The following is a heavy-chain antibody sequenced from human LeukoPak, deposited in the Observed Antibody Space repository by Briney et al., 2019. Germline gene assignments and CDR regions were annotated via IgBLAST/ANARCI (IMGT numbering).Heavy chain of an antibody. CDR2: INPTGGST. D-gene: IGHD3-10*01. CDR1: GYTFTNYY. J-gene: IGHJ6*03. V-gene: IGHV1-46*01. Sequence: ASVKVSCKASGYTFTNYYMHWVRQAPGEGLEWMGIINPTGGSTSYAQKFQGRVTMTRDTSTSTVYMELSSLRSEDTAVYYCARVEFGESPAHYYYYYYMDVWGQGTTVTVSS. CDR3: ARVEFGESPAHYYYYYYMDV.